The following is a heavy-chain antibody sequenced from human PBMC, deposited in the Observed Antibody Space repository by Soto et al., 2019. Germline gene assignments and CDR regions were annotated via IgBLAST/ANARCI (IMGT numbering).Heavy chain of an antibody. CDR2: INPSGGST. Sequence: GASVKVSCKASGYTFTSYYMHWVRQAPGQGLEWMGIINPSGGSTSYAQKFQGRVTMTRDTSTSTVYMELSSLRSEDTAVYYCARARGATIFGVVTSNFDYWGQGTLVTVSS. V-gene: IGHV1-46*01. CDR3: ARARGATIFGVVTSNFDY. CDR1: GYTFTSYY. J-gene: IGHJ4*02. D-gene: IGHD3-3*01.